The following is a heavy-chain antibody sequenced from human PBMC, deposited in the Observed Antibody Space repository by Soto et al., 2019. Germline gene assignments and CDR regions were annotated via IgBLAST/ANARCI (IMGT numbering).Heavy chain of an antibody. CDR3: AAVLKYLGYYGSGSYWPLDI. J-gene: IGHJ3*02. Sequence: SVKVSCKASGFTFTSSAMQWVRQARGQRLEWIGWIVVGSGNTNYAQKFQERVTITRDMSTSTAYMELSSLRSEDTAVYYCAAVLKYLGYYGSGSYWPLDIWGQGTMVTVSS. V-gene: IGHV1-58*02. CDR1: GFTFTSSA. D-gene: IGHD3-10*01. CDR2: IVVGSGNT.